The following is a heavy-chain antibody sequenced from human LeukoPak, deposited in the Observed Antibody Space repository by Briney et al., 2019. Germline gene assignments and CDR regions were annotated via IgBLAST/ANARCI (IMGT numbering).Heavy chain of an antibody. CDR1: GYMFTSYY. CDR2: INPSGGSA. V-gene: IGHV1-46*01. CDR3: ARAGVTLVRGVPIYFFDY. D-gene: IGHD3-10*01. J-gene: IGHJ4*02. Sequence: ASVKVSCKASGYMFTSYYMHWVRQAPGQGLEWTGIINPSGGSASYAQKFQGRVTMTRDTSTSTVYMELSSLRSEDTAVYYCARAGVTLVRGVPIYFFDYWGQGTLVTVSS.